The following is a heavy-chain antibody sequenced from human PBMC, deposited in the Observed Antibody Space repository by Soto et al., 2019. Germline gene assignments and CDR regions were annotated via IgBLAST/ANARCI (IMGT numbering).Heavy chain of an antibody. CDR2: IFHDGTA. V-gene: IGHV4-4*02. Sequence: SETLSLTCAVSGVSISSGNWWTCVRQTPQRGLEYIGEIFHDGTANYYPSFERRVSISVDTSKNQFSLKLTSVTAADTAIYFCAGLVYVTRFNCMYFDFWGQGALVTVSS. CDR3: AGLVYVTRFNCMYFDF. CDR1: GVSISSGNW. D-gene: IGHD2-15*01. J-gene: IGHJ4*02.